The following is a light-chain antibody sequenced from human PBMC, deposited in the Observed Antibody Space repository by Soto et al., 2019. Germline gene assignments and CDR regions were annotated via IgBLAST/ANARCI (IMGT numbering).Light chain of an antibody. V-gene: IGLV1-44*01. CDR2: NNN. J-gene: IGLJ1*01. Sequence: QSVLTQPPSASGTPGQRVTISCSGSSSNIGSGTVNWYQQLPGTAPKLLIYNNNQRPSGVPDRFSGSKSGASASLAISGLQCEDEADYHCAAWDVSLNGLYVFGTGTKLTVL. CDR1: SSNIGSGT. CDR3: AAWDVSLNGLYV.